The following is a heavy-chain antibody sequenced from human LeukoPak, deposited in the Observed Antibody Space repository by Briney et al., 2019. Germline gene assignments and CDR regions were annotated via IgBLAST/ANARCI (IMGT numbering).Heavy chain of an antibody. D-gene: IGHD6-25*01. Sequence: GVSLRLSCAASGFTVSGFFMTWVRQAPGMGLQWVSVIYGGGSTDYADSVKGRFTISRDNSKNTLYLQMNSLRAEDTAVYYCARGHSGAWAYFFDFWGQGTLVTVSS. CDR2: IYGGGST. J-gene: IGHJ4*02. CDR1: GFTVSGFF. CDR3: ARGHSGAWAYFFDF. V-gene: IGHV3-53*01.